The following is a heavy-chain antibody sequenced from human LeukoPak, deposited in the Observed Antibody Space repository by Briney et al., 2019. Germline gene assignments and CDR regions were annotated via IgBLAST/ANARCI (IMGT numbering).Heavy chain of an antibody. Sequence: GGSLRLSCAASGFTFSSYWMNWVRQAPGKGLVWVSRIASDGSSTTYADSVKGRFSISRDNAKNSLYLQMNSLRAEDTAVYYCASKPPRDYWGQGTLVTVS. CDR2: IASDGSST. CDR1: GFTFSSYW. J-gene: IGHJ4*02. CDR3: ASKPPRDY. V-gene: IGHV3-74*01.